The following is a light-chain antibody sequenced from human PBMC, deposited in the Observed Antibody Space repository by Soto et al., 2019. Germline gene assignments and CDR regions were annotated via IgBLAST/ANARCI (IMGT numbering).Light chain of an antibody. V-gene: IGLV1-47*01. J-gene: IGLJ2*01. CDR2: RND. CDR3: AAWDDSLSGVV. Sequence: QSVLTQPPSASGTPGQRVTISCSGSNSNIGDNFAYWYQQLPGAAPKLLIYRNDQRPSGVTDRISGSKSGTSASLAISGLRSEDEADYYCAAWDDSLSGVVFGGGTKLTVL. CDR1: NSNIGDNF.